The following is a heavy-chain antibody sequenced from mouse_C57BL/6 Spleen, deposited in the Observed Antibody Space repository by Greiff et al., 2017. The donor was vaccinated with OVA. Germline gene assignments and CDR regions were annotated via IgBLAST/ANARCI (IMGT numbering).Heavy chain of an antibody. J-gene: IGHJ2*01. D-gene: IGHD4-1*01. V-gene: IGHV5-12*01. CDR3: ARSNWEYYFDY. CDR2: ISNGGGST. CDR1: GFTFSDYY. Sequence: EVQVVESGGGLVQPGGSLKLSCAASGFTFSDYYMYWVRQTPEKRLEWVAYISNGGGSTYYPDTVKGRFTISRDNAKNTLYLQMSRLKSEDTAMYYCARSNWEYYFDYWGQGTTLTVSS.